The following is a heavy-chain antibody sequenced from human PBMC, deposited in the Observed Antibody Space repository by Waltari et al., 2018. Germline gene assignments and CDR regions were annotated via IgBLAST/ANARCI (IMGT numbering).Heavy chain of an antibody. CDR3: ARQRLSGDDAFDI. Sequence: EVQLVESGVGLIQPGGSLRLSCAASGFTVSSNYMSWVRQAPGKGLAWVSVIYCVGSTYYADSVKGRCTISRDKSKNTRYLQMNSLRAEDTAVYYCARQRLSGDDAFDIWGQGTMVTVSS. CDR1: GFTVSSNY. V-gene: IGHV3-53*01. D-gene: IGHD3-10*02. CDR2: IYCVGST. J-gene: IGHJ3*02.